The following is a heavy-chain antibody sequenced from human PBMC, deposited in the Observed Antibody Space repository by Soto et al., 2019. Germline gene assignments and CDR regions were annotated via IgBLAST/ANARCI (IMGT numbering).Heavy chain of an antibody. J-gene: IGHJ3*02. CDR1: GYTFTTFG. D-gene: IGHD6-6*01. CDR3: ARDRVREYYSTSSYGSWAFDI. Sequence: ASVKVSCKASGYTFTTFGISWVRQAPGQGLEWVGWISANNGNTKYSQKFQGRVSLTTETSASTAYMELRSLRSDDTAVYYCARDRVREYYSTSSYGSWAFDIWG. CDR2: ISANNGNT. V-gene: IGHV1-18*01.